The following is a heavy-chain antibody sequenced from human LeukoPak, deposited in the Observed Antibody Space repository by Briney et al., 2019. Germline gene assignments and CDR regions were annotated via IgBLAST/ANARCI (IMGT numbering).Heavy chain of an antibody. D-gene: IGHD3-9*01. CDR1: GGTFSNYA. J-gene: IGHJ3*02. Sequence: SVKVSCKASGGTFSNYAISWVRQAPGQGLEWMGRIIPILGIANYAQKFQGRVTITADKSTSTAYMELSSLRSEDTAVYYCASGYYDILTGYGDAFDIWGQGTMVTVSS. CDR3: ASGYYDILTGYGDAFDI. CDR2: IIPILGIA. V-gene: IGHV1-69*04.